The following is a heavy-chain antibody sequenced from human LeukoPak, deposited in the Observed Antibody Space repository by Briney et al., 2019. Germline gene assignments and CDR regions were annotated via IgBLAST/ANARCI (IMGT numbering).Heavy chain of an antibody. Sequence: GGSLRLSCAASGFPFSSYSMTWVRQAPGKGPEWVAHIKQDASQEYHVDSVKGRFTISRDNAKDSLYLQMNSLRAEDTAVYYCARGVVYPAWSGPHWSDYWGQGALVTVSS. CDR2: IKQDASQE. D-gene: IGHD3-3*01. V-gene: IGHV3-7*01. CDR3: ARGVVYPAWSGPHWSDY. J-gene: IGHJ4*02. CDR1: GFPFSSYS.